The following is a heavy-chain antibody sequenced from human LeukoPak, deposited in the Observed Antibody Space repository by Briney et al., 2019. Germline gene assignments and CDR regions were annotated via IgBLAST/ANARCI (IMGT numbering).Heavy chain of an antibody. J-gene: IGHJ4*02. Sequence: GGSLRLSCAASGFTFSSYAMSWVRQAPGKGLEWVSAISGSGGSTYYADSVKGRFTISRDNSKNTLYLQMNSLRAEDTAVYYCAKDRYYYGSGSYGSFDYWGQGTLVTVSS. CDR2: ISGSGGST. CDR1: GFTFSSYA. D-gene: IGHD3-10*01. V-gene: IGHV3-23*01. CDR3: AKDRYYYGSGSYGSFDY.